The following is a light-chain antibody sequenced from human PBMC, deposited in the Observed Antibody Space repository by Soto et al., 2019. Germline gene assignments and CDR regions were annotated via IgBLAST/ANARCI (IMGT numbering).Light chain of an antibody. CDR3: QQSYSTPYT. V-gene: IGKV1-39*01. J-gene: IGKJ2*01. CDR2: AIS. CDR1: QSITNY. Sequence: DIQMTQSPSSLSASVGDRVTITCRASQSITNYLNWYQQKPGKAPKLLMYAISTLQSGVPSRFGGSGSGTEFTLTISSLQPDDCATYYCQQSYSTPYTFGQGNKVDIK.